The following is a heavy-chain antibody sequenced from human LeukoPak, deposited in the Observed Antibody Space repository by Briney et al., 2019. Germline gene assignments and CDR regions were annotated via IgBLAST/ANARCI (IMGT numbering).Heavy chain of an antibody. CDR2: IYPGDSDT. J-gene: IGHJ4*02. Sequence: GESLKISCKGSGYSFTTYWIGWVRQMPGRGREWIGIIYPGDSDTRYSPSFQGQVTISADKSISTAYLQWSSLKASDTAMYYCARQFRDSSGYYSYYFDYWGQGTLVTVSS. V-gene: IGHV5-51*01. CDR1: GYSFTTYW. D-gene: IGHD3-22*01. CDR3: ARQFRDSSGYYSYYFDY.